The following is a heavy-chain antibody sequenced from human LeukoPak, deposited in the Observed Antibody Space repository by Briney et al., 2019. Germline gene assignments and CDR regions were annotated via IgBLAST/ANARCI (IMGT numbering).Heavy chain of an antibody. CDR1: RFRFSTFP. CDR3: AREGKGYSYALDY. V-gene: IGHV3-23*01. Sequence: GGSLRLSCAASRFRFSTFPMGWVRQAPGKGLEWVSGISAGGETTFYADSVKGRFTISRDNSKNTLYLQMNSLRAEDTAVYYCAREGKGYSYALDYWGQGTLVTVSS. J-gene: IGHJ4*02. D-gene: IGHD5-18*01. CDR2: ISAGGETT.